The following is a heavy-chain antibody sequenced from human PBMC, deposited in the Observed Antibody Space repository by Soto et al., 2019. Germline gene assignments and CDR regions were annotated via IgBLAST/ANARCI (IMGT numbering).Heavy chain of an antibody. D-gene: IGHD3-10*01. J-gene: IGHJ6*02. CDR2: IYPGDSDT. Sequence: GESLKISCKGSGYIFTSHWIAWVRQMPGKGLEWMGIIYPGDSDTIYSPSFQGQVTFSVDKSISTVYLQWTTLKASDTAIYYCARRVPSGSGADYYGMDVWGQGATVTVSS. CDR1: GYIFTSHW. CDR3: ARRVPSGSGADYYGMDV. V-gene: IGHV5-51*01.